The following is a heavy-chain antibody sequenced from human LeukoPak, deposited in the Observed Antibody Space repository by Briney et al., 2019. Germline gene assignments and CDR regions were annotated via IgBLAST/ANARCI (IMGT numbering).Heavy chain of an antibody. CDR1: GFTFSSYS. D-gene: IGHD3-10*01. J-gene: IGHJ6*03. Sequence: GGSLRLSCAASGFTFSSYSMNWVRQAPGKGLGWVSYISSSSSTIYYADSVKGRFTISRDNAKNSLYLQMNSLRAEDTAVYYCVVGSGYYYYYYMDVWGKGTTVTVSS. CDR3: VVGSGYYYYYYMDV. V-gene: IGHV3-48*01. CDR2: ISSSSSTI.